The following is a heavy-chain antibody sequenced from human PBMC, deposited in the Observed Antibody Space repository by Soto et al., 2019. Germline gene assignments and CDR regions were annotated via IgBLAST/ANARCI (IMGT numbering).Heavy chain of an antibody. CDR1: GGSISSYY. V-gene: IGHV4-59*01. CDR2: IYYSGST. CDR3: ARIDFWSGYWG. D-gene: IGHD3-3*01. J-gene: IGHJ4*02. Sequence: QVQLQESGPGLVKPSETLSLTCTVSGGSISSYYWSWIRQPPGKGLEWIGYIYYSGSTNYNPSLKRRVTISVDTSKNQFSLKLSSVTAADTAVYYCARIDFWSGYWGWGQGTLVTVSS.